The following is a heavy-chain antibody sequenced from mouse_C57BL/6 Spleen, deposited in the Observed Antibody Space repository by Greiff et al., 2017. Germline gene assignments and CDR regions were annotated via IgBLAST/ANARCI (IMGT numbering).Heavy chain of an antibody. Sequence: VQLKESGPGLVQPSQSLSITCTVSGFSLTSYGVHWVRQSPGKGLEWLGVIWRGGSTDYNAAFMSRLSITKDNSKSQVFFKMNSLQADDTAIYYCAKTLLSTVAPWYFDVWGTGTTVTVSS. CDR3: AKTLLSTVAPWYFDV. CDR2: IWRGGST. V-gene: IGHV2-5*01. D-gene: IGHD1-1*01. J-gene: IGHJ1*03. CDR1: GFSLTSYG.